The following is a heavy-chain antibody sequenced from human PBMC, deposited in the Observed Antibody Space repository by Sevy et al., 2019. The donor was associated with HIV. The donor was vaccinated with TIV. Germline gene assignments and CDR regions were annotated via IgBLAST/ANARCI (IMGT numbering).Heavy chain of an antibody. V-gene: IGHV3-11*01. CDR2: ISSSGITI. CDR1: GFTFGDYY. CDR3: ARDHSGNWGLDY. D-gene: IGHD7-27*01. Sequence: GGSLGLSCEASGFTFGDYYMSWFRQAQGKGLEWVSYISSSGITIYYADFVKGRFTISRDNAKNSLYLQMNSLRAEDTAVYYCARDHSGNWGLDYWGQGTLVTVSS. J-gene: IGHJ4*02.